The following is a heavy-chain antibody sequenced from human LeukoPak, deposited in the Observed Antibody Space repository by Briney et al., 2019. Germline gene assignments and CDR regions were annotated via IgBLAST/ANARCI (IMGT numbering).Heavy chain of an antibody. CDR2: INPNSGGT. CDR3: ARGLRYSSGRIVGY. V-gene: IGHV1-2*02. CDR1: GYTFTGYH. J-gene: IGHJ4*02. Sequence: ASVKVSCKASGYTFTGYHMHWVRQAPGQGLEWMGWINPNSGGTNYAQKFQGRVTMTRDTSISTAYMELSGLRSDDTAVYYCARGLRYSSGRIVGYWGQGTLVTVSS. D-gene: IGHD6-19*01.